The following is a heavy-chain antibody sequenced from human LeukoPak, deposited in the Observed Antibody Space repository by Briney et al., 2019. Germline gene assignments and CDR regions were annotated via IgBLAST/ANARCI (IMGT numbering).Heavy chain of an antibody. V-gene: IGHV1-8*01. Sequence: ASVKVSCKASGYTFTSYDINWVRQATGQGIEWMGWMNPNSGNTGYAQKFQGRVTMTRNTSTSTVIMELSSLRSEDTAVYYCARVIPDDSSVYYHNYYYFMDVWGKGTTVTVSS. CDR1: GYTFTSYD. CDR2: MNPNSGNT. J-gene: IGHJ6*03. D-gene: IGHD3-22*01. CDR3: ARVIPDDSSVYYHNYYYFMDV.